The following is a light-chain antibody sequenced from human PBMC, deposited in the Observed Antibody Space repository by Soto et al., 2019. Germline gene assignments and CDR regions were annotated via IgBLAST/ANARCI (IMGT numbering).Light chain of an antibody. Sequence: QSVLTQPASVSGSPGQSITISCTGTSSYVGGYNHVSWYQQHPGKAPKLIIFEVRNRPSGVSDRFSASKSGNTASLTISGLQTEDEAVSYCSSYASSSSYAFGTGTKLTVL. CDR3: SSYASSSSYA. CDR2: EVR. J-gene: IGLJ1*01. CDR1: SSYVGGYNH. V-gene: IGLV2-14*01.